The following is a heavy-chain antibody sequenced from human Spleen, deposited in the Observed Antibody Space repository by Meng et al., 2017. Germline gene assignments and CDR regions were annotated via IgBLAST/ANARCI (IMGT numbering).Heavy chain of an antibody. CDR3: TTEFGGNGY. Sequence: GESLKISCAVSGFTFSNTWMTWVRQAPGKGLEWVGHIKSKTNGGTAAYATPVKGRFTISSDDSKSTLYLHMSSLKTEDTAVYYCTTEFGGNGYWGQGTLVTVSS. CDR2: IKSKTNGGTA. CDR1: GFTFSNTW. D-gene: IGHD4-23*01. J-gene: IGHJ4*02. V-gene: IGHV3-15*01.